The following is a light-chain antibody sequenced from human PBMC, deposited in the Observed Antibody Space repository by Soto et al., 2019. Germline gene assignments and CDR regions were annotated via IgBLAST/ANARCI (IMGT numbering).Light chain of an antibody. V-gene: IGLV2-14*01. Sequence: QSVLTQPASVSGSPGQSITISCTGTSSDVGGYNYVSWYQRHPGKAPKLMIYDVSNRPSGVSNRFSGSKSGNTASLTISGLQAEYDADYYCSSYTSSSTDVFGTGTKVTVL. J-gene: IGLJ1*01. CDR3: SSYTSSSTDV. CDR2: DVS. CDR1: SSDVGGYNY.